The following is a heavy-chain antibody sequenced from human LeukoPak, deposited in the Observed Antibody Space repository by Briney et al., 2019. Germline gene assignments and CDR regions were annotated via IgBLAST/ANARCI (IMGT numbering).Heavy chain of an antibody. J-gene: IGHJ4*02. V-gene: IGHV3-30-3*01. CDR2: ISYDGSNK. Sequence: GGSLRLSCAASGFTFSSYAMHWVRQAPGKGLEWVAVISYDGSNKYYADSVKGRLTISRDNSKNTLYLQMNSLRAEDTAVYYCAREPPSYGDFYFDYWGQGTLVTVSS. CDR1: GFTFSSYA. CDR3: AREPPSYGDFYFDY. D-gene: IGHD4-17*01.